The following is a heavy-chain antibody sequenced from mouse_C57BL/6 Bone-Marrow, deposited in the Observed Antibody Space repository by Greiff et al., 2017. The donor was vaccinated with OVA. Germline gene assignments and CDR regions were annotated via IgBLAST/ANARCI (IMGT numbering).Heavy chain of an antibody. Sequence: QVQLQQSGAELVRPGASVKLSCKASGYTFTDYYINWVKQRPGQGLEWIARIYPGSGNTYYNEKFKGKATLTAEKSSSTAYMQLSSLTSEDSAVYFCASLSNWVDYWGQGTTLTVSS. CDR2: IYPGSGNT. D-gene: IGHD4-1*01. CDR3: ASLSNWVDY. V-gene: IGHV1-76*01. CDR1: GYTFTDYY. J-gene: IGHJ2*01.